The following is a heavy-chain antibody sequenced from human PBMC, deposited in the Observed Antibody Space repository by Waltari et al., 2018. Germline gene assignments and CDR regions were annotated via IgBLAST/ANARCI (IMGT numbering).Heavy chain of an antibody. CDR2: ISWEGSTT. Sequence: EVQLVESGEVVVQPGGCLRLSCAASGFTFDRYAMHWVRQAPGKGLEWVSLISWEGSTTSYADSVKGRFTISRDNSKNSLYLQMNSLRAEDNALYYCAKDSRGYSGWVDYWGQGTLVTVSS. D-gene: IGHD6-19*01. CDR3: AKDSRGYSGWVDY. J-gene: IGHJ4*02. CDR1: GFTFDRYA. V-gene: IGHV3-43D*03.